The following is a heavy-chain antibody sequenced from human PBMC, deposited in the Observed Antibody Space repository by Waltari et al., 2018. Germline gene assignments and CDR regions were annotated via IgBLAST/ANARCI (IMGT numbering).Heavy chain of an antibody. CDR3: ARRGSLLHWFDP. V-gene: IGHV4-61*02. CDR2: IYTGGST. J-gene: IGHJ5*02. D-gene: IGHD5-12*01. CDR1: GGSISSGSYY. Sequence: QVQLQESGPGLVKPSQTLSLTCTVSGGSISSGSYYWSWIRQPAGKGLEWIGRIYTGGSTNYNPSLKSRVTISVDTSKNQFSLKLSSVTAADTAVYYCARRGSLLHWFDPWGQGTLVTVSS.